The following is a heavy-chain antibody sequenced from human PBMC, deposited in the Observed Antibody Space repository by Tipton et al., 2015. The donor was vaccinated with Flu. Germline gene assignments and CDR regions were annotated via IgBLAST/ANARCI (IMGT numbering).Heavy chain of an antibody. CDR1: GGSVSSGSYY. Sequence: TLSLTCTVSGGSVSSGSYYWSWIRQSPGKGLEWNGFFYNSGRTNYNPSLTSRVTISLDTSKNHFSLKLSSATAADTAVYYCARGTPSQLGSFYGLDVWGQGTPVTVSS. J-gene: IGHJ6*02. V-gene: IGHV4-61*03. CDR3: ARGTPSQLGSFYGLDV. D-gene: IGHD6-13*01. CDR2: FYNSGRT.